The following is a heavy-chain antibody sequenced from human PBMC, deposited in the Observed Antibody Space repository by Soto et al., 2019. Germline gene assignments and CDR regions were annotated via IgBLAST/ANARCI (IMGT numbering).Heavy chain of an antibody. D-gene: IGHD1-26*01. CDR3: ARVRSYFISWFHX. V-gene: IGHV4-59*01. CDR1: GGSISSYY. J-gene: IGHJ5*02. CDR2: IYYSGST. Sequence: ADTLSLTFTVSGGSISSYYWSWIRRPPGKGLEWIGYIYYSGSTNYSPSLKSRVTISVDTSKKQFSLKLSSVTAADTAVYYCARVRSYFISWFHXWGQGTLLTVSX.